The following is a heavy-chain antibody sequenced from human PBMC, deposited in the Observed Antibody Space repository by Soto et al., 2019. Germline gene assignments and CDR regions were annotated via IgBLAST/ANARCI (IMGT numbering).Heavy chain of an antibody. CDR3: ARTPGIAAARYYYGMDV. CDR2: MNPNSGNT. V-gene: IGHV1-8*01. CDR1: GYTFTSYD. J-gene: IGHJ6*02. D-gene: IGHD6-13*01. Sequence: ASVKVSCKASGYTFTSYDINWVRQATGQGLEWMGWMNPNSGNTGYAQKFQGRVTMTRNTSISTAYMELSSLRSEDTAVYYCARTPGIAAARYYYGMDVWGQGTTVTVSS.